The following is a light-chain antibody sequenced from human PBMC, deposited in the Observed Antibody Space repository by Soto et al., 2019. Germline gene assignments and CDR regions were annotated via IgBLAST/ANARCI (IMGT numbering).Light chain of an antibody. CDR2: EDT. CDR3: QSYDSNSVI. CDR1: SGNIASNY. V-gene: IGLV6-57*04. J-gene: IGLJ2*01. Sequence: FMLTQPHSVSESPGKTVTISCTRSSGNIASNYVQWYRQRPVSAPITVIYEDTQRPSGVPDRFSGSIDSSSNSASLTISGLKTEDEADYYCQSYDSNSVIFGGGTKLTVL.